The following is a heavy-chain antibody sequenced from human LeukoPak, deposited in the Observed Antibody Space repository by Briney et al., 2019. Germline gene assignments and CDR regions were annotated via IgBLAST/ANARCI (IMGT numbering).Heavy chain of an antibody. J-gene: IGHJ5*02. CDR3: ARALARRIVVVPAAIRWFDP. V-gene: IGHV4-34*01. CDR1: GGSFSVYY. Sequence: SETLSLTCAVYGGSFSVYYWSWIRQPPGKGLEWIGEINHSGSINYNPSLKSRVTISVDTSKNQFSLKLSSVTAADTAVYYCARALARRIVVVPAAIRWFDPWGQGTLVTVSS. CDR2: INHSGSI. D-gene: IGHD2-2*01.